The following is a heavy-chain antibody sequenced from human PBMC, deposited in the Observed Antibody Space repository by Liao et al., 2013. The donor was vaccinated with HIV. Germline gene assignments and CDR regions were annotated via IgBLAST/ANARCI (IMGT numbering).Heavy chain of an antibody. CDR1: GGSFSDYY. J-gene: IGHJ6*03. Sequence: QVQLQQWGAGLLKPSETLSLTCGVYGGSFSDYYWRWIRQPPGKGLEWIGEITHSGSTNYNPSLKSRVTISVDTSKNQFSLKLRSVTAADTAVYYCASEYTSSLLDPYYYYMAVWGKGTTVTVSS. V-gene: IGHV4-34*01. D-gene: IGHD6-13*01. CDR3: ASEYTSSLLDPYYYYMAV. CDR2: ITHSGST.